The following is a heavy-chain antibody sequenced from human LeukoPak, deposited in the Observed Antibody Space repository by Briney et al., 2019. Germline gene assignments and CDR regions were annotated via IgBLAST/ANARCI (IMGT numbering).Heavy chain of an antibody. CDR3: AGMGYYDFWSGYSPFGSYGFWFDP. D-gene: IGHD3-3*01. Sequence: PSETLSLTCTVSGGSISNGSYYWGWVRQPPGKGLEWIGSIYHNGNTYYNPSLESRVTISVDTSKNQFSLKLSSVTAADTAVFYCAGMGYYDFWSGYSPFGSYGFWFDPWGQGTLVTVSS. CDR2: IYHNGNT. CDR1: GGSISNGSYY. J-gene: IGHJ5*02. V-gene: IGHV4-39*01.